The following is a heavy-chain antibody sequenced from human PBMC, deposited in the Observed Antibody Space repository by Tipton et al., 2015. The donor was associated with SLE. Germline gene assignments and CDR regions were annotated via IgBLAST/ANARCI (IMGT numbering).Heavy chain of an antibody. CDR1: GDSISTDNYY. J-gene: IGHJ3*02. Sequence: TLSLTCTVSGDSISTDNYYWGWTRQPAGKALEWIGHIYFSGQTYYNPSLKSRVTISVDMSKNQFSLKLTSVTAADTAVYYCARPEFPCGVDCYLRAFDIWGRGTMVTVSS. V-gene: IGHV4-61*09. CDR2: IYFSGQT. CDR3: ARPEFPCGVDCYLRAFDI. D-gene: IGHD2-21*01.